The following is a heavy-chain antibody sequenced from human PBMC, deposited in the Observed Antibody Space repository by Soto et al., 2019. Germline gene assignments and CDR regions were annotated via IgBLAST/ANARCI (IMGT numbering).Heavy chain of an antibody. D-gene: IGHD2-2*01. CDR3: ARDQPYCSSTSCYYMDV. V-gene: IGHV3-21*01. CDR1: GFTFSSYS. J-gene: IGHJ6*03. CDR2: ISSSSSYI. Sequence: GSLRLSCAASGFTFSSYSMNWVRQAPGKGLEWVSSISSSSSYIYYADSVKGRFTISRDNAKNSLYLQMNSLRAEDTAVYYCARDQPYCSSTSCYYMDVWGKGTTVTVSS.